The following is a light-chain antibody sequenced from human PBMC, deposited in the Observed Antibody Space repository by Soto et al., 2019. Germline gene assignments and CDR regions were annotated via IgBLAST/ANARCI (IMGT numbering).Light chain of an antibody. CDR1: HGIRNF. CDR3: QKYSSVPV. Sequence: DIQMTQSPTSLSASVGDRVIITCRASHGIRNFVAWYQQKPGKAPKLLIYAASTLQSGVPSRFSGSGSETDFTLTINSLQSEDLATYSCQKYSSVPVFGPGTKVEIK. V-gene: IGKV1-27*01. CDR2: AAS. J-gene: IGKJ3*01.